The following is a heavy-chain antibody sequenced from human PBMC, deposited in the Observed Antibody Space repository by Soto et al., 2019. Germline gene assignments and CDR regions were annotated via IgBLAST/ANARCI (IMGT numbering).Heavy chain of an antibody. Sequence: QVQLVESGGGLVQPGRSLRLTCTASGFNFNRFAIHWVRQAPGKGLEWVAVISYDGNNEYVAVPLRDRFAISRDNSQNTVCLQIGDVRVEDTARYYCGRDLSTPYWRGPEDYWAQGSRVIVSS. J-gene: IGHJ4*02. D-gene: IGHD2-21*01. CDR2: ISYDGNNE. CDR1: GFNFNRFA. V-gene: IGHV3-30*09. CDR3: GRDLSTPYWRGPEDY.